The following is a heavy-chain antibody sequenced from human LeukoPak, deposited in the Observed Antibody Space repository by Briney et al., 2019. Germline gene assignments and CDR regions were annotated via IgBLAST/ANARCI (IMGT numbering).Heavy chain of an antibody. J-gene: IGHJ5*02. CDR1: GFTLSSNW. D-gene: IGHD6-19*01. CDR3: ANMAVPA. CDR2: INSDGSTI. V-gene: IGHV3-74*01. Sequence: PGGSLRLSCAASGFTLSSNWMNWVRQAPGKGLVWVSRINSDGSTITYADSVKGRFTISRDNAKNTLYLQMNSLRAEDTAVYYCANMAVPALGQGTLVTVSS.